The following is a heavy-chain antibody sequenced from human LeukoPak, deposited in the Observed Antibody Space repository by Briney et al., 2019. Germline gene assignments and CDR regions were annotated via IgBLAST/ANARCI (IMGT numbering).Heavy chain of an antibody. D-gene: IGHD3-22*01. J-gene: IGHJ4*02. CDR2: LCWDGGST. V-gene: IGHV3-43D*04. CDR1: RFSLDEYA. Sequence: PGGGLRLSHAHSRFSLDEYALHWVPQAPAKGLEGVSLLCWDGGSTYYADSPKGRFTISRDNSKNSLYLQMNTQRAEGTALYFFGKVAPLYYYESSGYSYYFDEWGQVTLVTVS. CDR3: GKVAPLYYYESSGYSYYFDE.